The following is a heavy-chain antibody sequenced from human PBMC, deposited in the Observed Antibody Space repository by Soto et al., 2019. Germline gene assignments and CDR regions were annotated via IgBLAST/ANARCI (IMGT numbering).Heavy chain of an antibody. J-gene: IGHJ5*02. CDR1: GFTFSSYA. CDR3: AKGRLAVAAPYSWFDP. V-gene: IGHV3-23*01. D-gene: IGHD6-19*01. Sequence: EVKLLESGGGLVQPGGSLRLSCAASGFTFSSYAMSWVRQAPGKGLEWVSSITGGGENTHYADSVKGGFTISRDNSKNSLSLQMNSLRVEDTAVYHCAKGRLAVAAPYSWFDPWGQGTLVTVSS. CDR2: ITGGGENT.